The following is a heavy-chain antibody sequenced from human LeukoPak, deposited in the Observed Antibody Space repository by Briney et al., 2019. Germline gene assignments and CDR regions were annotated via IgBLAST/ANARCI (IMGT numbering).Heavy chain of an antibody. J-gene: IGHJ6*03. CDR3: ARDIGIWSGYYHYYYHMDV. D-gene: IGHD3-3*01. V-gene: IGHV1-69*05. CDR2: IIPIFGTA. Sequence: GASVKVSRKASGGTFSSYAISWVRQAPGQGLEWMGGIIPIFGTANYAQKFQGRVTITTDESTSTAYMELSSLRSEDTAVYYCARDIGIWSGYYHYYYHMDVWGKGTTVTVSS. CDR1: GGTFSSYA.